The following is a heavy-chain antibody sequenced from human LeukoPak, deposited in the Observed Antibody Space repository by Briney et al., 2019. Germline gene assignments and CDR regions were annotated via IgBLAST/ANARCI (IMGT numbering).Heavy chain of an antibody. CDR2: IYYSGST. J-gene: IGHJ3*02. CDR1: GGSISSGGYY. Sequence: SETLSLTCTVSGGSISSGGYYWSWIRQHPGKGLEWIGYIYYSGSTNYNPSLKSRVTVSVDTSKNQFSLKLSSVTAADTAVYYCAGGRSRRYSSGWSDAFDIWGQGTMVTVSS. D-gene: IGHD6-19*01. V-gene: IGHV4-31*03. CDR3: AGGRSRRYSSGWSDAFDI.